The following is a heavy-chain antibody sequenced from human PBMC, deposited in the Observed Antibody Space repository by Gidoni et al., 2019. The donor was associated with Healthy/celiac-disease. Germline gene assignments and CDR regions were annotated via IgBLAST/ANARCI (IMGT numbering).Heavy chain of an antibody. CDR2: IIPIFGTA. CDR3: ATGGDYGDYMRSQRVYYFDY. V-gene: IGHV1-69*01. J-gene: IGHJ4*02. Sequence: QVQLVQSGAEVKKPGASVKDSCKASGGLCSSYAVSWVRPAPGQGLEWMGGIIPIFGTANYAQKFQGRVTITADESTSTAYMELSSLRSEDTAVYYCATGGDYGDYMRSQRVYYFDYWGQGTLVTVSS. D-gene: IGHD4-17*01. CDR1: GGLCSSYA.